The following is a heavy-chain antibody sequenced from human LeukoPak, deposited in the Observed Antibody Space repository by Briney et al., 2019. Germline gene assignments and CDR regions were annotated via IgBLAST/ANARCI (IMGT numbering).Heavy chain of an antibody. J-gene: IGHJ4*02. CDR2: IYYSGST. V-gene: IGHV4-39*07. CDR1: GGSISSSSYY. CDR3: ARGGYCSSTSCYQFDY. Sequence: SETLSLTCTVSGGSISSSSYYWGWIRQPPGKGLEWIGSIYYSGSTNYNPSLKSRVTISVDTSKNQFSLKLSSVTAADTAVYYCARGGYCSSTSCYQFDYWGQGTLVTVSS. D-gene: IGHD2-2*01.